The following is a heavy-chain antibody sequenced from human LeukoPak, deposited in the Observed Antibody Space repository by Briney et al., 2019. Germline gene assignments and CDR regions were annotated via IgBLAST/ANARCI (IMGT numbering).Heavy chain of an antibody. CDR2: IYYSGST. D-gene: IGHD3-22*01. CDR1: GGSVSSGSYY. J-gene: IGHJ3*02. CDR3: AREEATYYYDSSGYYPGAFDI. V-gene: IGHV4-61*01. Sequence: SETLSLTCTVSGGSVSSGSYYWSWIRQPPGKGLEWIGYIYYSGSTNYNPSLKSRVTISVDTSKNQSSLKLSSVTAADTAVYYCAREEATYYYDSSGYYPGAFDIWGQGTMVTVSS.